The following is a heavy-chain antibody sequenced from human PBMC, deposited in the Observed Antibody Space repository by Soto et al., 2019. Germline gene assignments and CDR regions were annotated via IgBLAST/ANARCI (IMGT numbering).Heavy chain of an antibody. D-gene: IGHD3-16*01. Sequence: GASVKVSWKDSGGLFSSFAISWVRQAPGQGLEWLGGIIPVFGTTNYAEKLQDRVTITADESTNTAYMELTSLTSADTAMYYCARGGGPYVWFNEFWGQGTLVTVSS. V-gene: IGHV1-69*13. J-gene: IGHJ4*02. CDR1: GGLFSSFA. CDR2: IIPVFGTT. CDR3: ARGGGPYVWFNEF.